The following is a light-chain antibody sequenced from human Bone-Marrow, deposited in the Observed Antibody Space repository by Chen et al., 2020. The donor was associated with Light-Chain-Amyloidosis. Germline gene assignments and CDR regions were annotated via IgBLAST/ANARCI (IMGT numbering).Light chain of an antibody. CDR3: QQCRSSPPRYT. V-gene: IGKV3-20*01. CDR2: GAS. Sequence: EIVLTQSPGTLSLSPGERATLSCRASQSVSSRYIAWYYQRPGQAPRLLVYGASKRATGIPDRFTGSGFGTEFTLTISRLEPEDFGVYYCQQCRSSPPRYTLGQGTKVEIQ. CDR1: QSVSSRY. J-gene: IGKJ2*01.